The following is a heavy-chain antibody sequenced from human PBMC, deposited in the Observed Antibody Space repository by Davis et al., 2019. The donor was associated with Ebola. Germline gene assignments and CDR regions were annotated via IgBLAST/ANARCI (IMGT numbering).Heavy chain of an antibody. J-gene: IGHJ5*02. CDR2: IYWDDDK. D-gene: IGHD6-13*01. V-gene: IGHV2-5*02. CDR1: GFSLSTSGVG. Sequence: SGPTLVKPTQTLTLTCTFSGFSLSTSGVGVGWIRQPPGKALEWLALIYWDDDKRYSPSLKSRLTITKDTSKNQVVLTMTNMDPVDTATYYCALTLPKPAAGSLGLFDPWGQGTLVTVSS. CDR3: ALTLPKPAAGSLGLFDP.